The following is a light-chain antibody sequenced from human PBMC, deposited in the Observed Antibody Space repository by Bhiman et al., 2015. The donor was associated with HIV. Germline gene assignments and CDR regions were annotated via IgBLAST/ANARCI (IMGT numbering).Light chain of an antibody. V-gene: IGLV1-40*01. CDR1: SSNIGAGYD. CDR2: GNI. J-gene: IGLJ1*01. CDR3: SSYTISNTYV. Sequence: QSVLTQPPSVSGAPGQRVTISCSGSSSNIGAGYDVHWYQQLPGTAPKLLIYGNINRPSGVPDRFSGSKSGTSASLAITGLRAEDEADYYCSSYTISNTYVFGTGTKVTVL.